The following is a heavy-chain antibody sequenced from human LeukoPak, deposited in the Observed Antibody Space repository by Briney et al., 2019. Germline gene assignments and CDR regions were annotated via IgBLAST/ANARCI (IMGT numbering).Heavy chain of an antibody. J-gene: IGHJ4*02. CDR2: IRYDGSNK. V-gene: IGHV3-30*02. CDR3: ARSSTVVTHYFDY. D-gene: IGHD4-23*01. Sequence: PGGSLRLSCAASGFTFSSYGMHWVRQAPGKGLEWVAFIRYDGSNKYYADSVKGRLTISRDNSKNTLYLQMNSLRAEDTAVYYCARSSTVVTHYFDYWGQGTLVTVSS. CDR1: GFTFSSYG.